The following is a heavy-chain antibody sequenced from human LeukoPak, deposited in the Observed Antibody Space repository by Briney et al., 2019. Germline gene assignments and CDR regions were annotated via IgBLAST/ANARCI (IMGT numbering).Heavy chain of an antibody. J-gene: IGHJ4*02. CDR1: GFTFSSYA. CDR2: ISGSGGST. D-gene: IGHD4-17*01. CDR3: AKEGSLTTVTAGEFDY. V-gene: IGHV3-23*01. Sequence: GGFLRLSCAASGFTFSSYAMSWVRQAPGKGLEWVSAISGSGGSTYYADSVKGRFTISRDNSKNTLYLQMNSLRAEDTAVYYCAKEGSLTTVTAGEFDYWGQGTLVTVSS.